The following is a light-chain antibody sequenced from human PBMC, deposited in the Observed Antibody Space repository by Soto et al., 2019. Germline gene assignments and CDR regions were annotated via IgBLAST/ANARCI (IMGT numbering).Light chain of an antibody. Sequence: DIEMTQSPSTLSAFVGDTVTITCRASQSIATWLAWYQQKPEKAPKLLIYKATNVQSGVPSRFSGSGSGTEFSLTISSLQPEDFAIYYCQQYNDYQYTFGQGTKLEIK. V-gene: IGKV1-5*03. CDR2: KAT. J-gene: IGKJ2*01. CDR3: QQYNDYQYT. CDR1: QSIATW.